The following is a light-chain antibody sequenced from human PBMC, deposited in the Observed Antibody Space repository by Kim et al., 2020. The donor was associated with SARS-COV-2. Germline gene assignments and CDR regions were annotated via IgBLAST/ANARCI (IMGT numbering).Light chain of an antibody. J-gene: IGKJ1*01. Sequence: DIVMTQSPDSLALSLGERATINSNSSQSVLYSSKNKNFLAWYQQKSGQPPKLLIHWASTRDSGVPDRFSGSGSGTDFTLTISSLQAEDVAVYYCQQYYDTPRTFGQGTKVDIK. CDR3: QQYYDTPRT. CDR1: QSVLYSSKNKNF. V-gene: IGKV4-1*01. CDR2: WAS.